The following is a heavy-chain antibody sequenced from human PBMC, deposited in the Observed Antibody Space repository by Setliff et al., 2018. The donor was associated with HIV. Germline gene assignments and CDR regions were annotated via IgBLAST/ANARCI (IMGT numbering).Heavy chain of an antibody. V-gene: IGHV7-4-1*02. CDR2: INTNTGHP. CDR3: AREFQLLAHSYGMDV. CDR1: GYTFTDFH. J-gene: IGHJ6*01. D-gene: IGHD2-2*01. Sequence: ASVKVSCKASGYTFTDFHLHWLRQAPGQGLEWMGWINTNTGHPIYARGFTGRYVFSLDTSVNTAYLEINNVEAVDTATYYCAREFQLLAHSYGMDVWGQGTTVTVSS.